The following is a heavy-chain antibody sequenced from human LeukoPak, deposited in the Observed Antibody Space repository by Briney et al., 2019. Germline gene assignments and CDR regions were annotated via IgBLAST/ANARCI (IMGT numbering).Heavy chain of an antibody. D-gene: IGHD2-15*01. CDR3: ARDLGSYFDY. V-gene: IGHV4-39*07. Sequence: KASETLSLACTVSGGSISSSSYYWGWIRQPPGKGLEWIGSIYHSGSTYYNPSLKSRVTISVDTSKNQFSLKLSSVTAADTAVYYCARDLGSYFDYWGQGTLVTVSS. J-gene: IGHJ4*02. CDR1: GGSISSSSYY. CDR2: IYHSGST.